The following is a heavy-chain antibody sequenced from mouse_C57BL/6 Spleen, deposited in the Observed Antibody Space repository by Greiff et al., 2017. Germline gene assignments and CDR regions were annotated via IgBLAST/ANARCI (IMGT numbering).Heavy chain of an antibody. Sequence: QVQLQQSGAELVKPGASVKISCKASGYAFSSYWMNWVKQRPGKGLEWIGQIYPGDGDTNYNGKFKGKATLTADKSSSTAYMQLSSLTSEDSAVYFCARHDYDGGMDYWGQGTSVTVSS. CDR3: ARHDYDGGMDY. D-gene: IGHD2-4*01. J-gene: IGHJ4*01. CDR1: GYAFSSYW. CDR2: IYPGDGDT. V-gene: IGHV1-80*01.